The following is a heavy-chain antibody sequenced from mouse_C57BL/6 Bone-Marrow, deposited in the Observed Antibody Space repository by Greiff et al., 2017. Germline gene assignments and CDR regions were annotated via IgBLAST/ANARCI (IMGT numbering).Heavy chain of an antibody. CDR2: IDPSDSYT. Sequence: QVQLQQPGAELVMPGASVKLSCKASGYTFTSYWMHWVKQRPGQGLEWIGEIDPSDSYTNYNQKFKGKSTLTVDKSSSTAYMQLSSLTSEDSAVYYCARSGGYDGYHRDWFAYGGQGTLVTVSA. V-gene: IGHV1-69*01. J-gene: IGHJ3*01. CDR1: GYTFTSYW. D-gene: IGHD2-3*01. CDR3: ARSGGYDGYHRDWFAY.